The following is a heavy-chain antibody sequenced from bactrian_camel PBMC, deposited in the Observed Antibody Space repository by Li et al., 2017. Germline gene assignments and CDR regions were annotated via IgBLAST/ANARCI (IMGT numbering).Heavy chain of an antibody. CDR1: GYRHC. CDR3: AEGRGSRGEHCYSLNY. D-gene: IGHD6*01. J-gene: IGHJ4*01. V-gene: IGHV3S63*01. Sequence: HVQLVESGGGSVQAGASLRLSCAVSGYRHCVAWFRQVAGKARLGVASISSPVGTTYYRDDSLKGRFTISRDSAKNTVYLQMNNLQPEDTATYYCAEGRGSRGEHCYSLNYWGQGTQVTVS. CDR2: ISSPVGTT.